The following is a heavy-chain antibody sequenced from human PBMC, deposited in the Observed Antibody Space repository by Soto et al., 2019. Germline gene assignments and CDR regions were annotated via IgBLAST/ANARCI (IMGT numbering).Heavy chain of an antibody. CDR1: GFTFSYYW. J-gene: IGHJ3*01. CDR2: IHSDGSST. Sequence: DVQLVESGGGSVQPGGSLSLSCAATGFTFSYYWMHWVRQAPGKGLLWVSRIHSDGSSTTDADSVKGRFTISRDNAKNTLYLQMNSLRAEDTAVYYCARGKWGAFDLWGQGTMVTVAS. D-gene: IGHD1-26*01. CDR3: ARGKWGAFDL. V-gene: IGHV3-74*01.